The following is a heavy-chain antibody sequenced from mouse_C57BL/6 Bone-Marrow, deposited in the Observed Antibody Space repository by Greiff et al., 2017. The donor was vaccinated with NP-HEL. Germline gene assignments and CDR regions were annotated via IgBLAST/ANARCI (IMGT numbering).Heavy chain of an antibody. CDR2: ISSGSSTI. V-gene: IGHV5-17*01. J-gene: IGHJ2*01. CDR1: GFTFSDYG. CDR3: ARDPYYYGSSYWGSY. Sequence: EVKLEESGGGLVKPGGSLKLSCAASGFTFSDYGMHWVRQAPEKGLEWVAYISSGSSTIYYADTVKGRFTISRDNAKNTLFLQMTSLRSEDTAMYYCARDPYYYGSSYWGSYWGQGTTLTVSS. D-gene: IGHD1-1*01.